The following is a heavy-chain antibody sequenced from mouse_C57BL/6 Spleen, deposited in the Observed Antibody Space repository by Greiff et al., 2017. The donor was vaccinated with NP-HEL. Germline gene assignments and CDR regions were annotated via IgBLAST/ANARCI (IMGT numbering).Heavy chain of an antibody. CDR1: GYAFSSSW. CDR2: IYPGDGDT. V-gene: IGHV1-82*01. Sequence: QVQLQQSGPELVKPGASVKISCKASGYAFSSSWMNWVKQRPGKGLEWIGRIYPGDGDTNYNGKFKGKATLTADKSSSTAYMQLSSLTSEDSAVYFCARLRGVAMDYWGQGTSVTVSS. J-gene: IGHJ4*01. CDR3: ARLRGVAMDY.